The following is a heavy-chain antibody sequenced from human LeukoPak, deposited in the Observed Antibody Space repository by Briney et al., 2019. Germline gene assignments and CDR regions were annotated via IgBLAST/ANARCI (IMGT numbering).Heavy chain of an antibody. CDR1: GYTFTSYG. V-gene: IGHV1-18*01. D-gene: IGHD3-10*01. J-gene: IGHJ4*02. CDR3: ARDRASGHPFDY. CDR2: ISAYNGNT. Sequence: ASVKVTCKTSGYTFTSYGISWVRQAPGQGLAWMGWISAYNGNTNYAQKLQGRVTMTTDTSTSTAYMEPRSLRSDDTAVYYCARDRASGHPFDYWGQGTLVTVSS.